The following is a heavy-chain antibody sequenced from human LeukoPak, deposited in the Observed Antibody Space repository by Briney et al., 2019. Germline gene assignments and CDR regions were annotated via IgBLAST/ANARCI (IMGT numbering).Heavy chain of an antibody. D-gene: IGHD7-27*01. CDR3: ARSGFWGAWYFDV. Sequence: SQTLSVTCAISGDSVSSNTAAWNWIRQSPSRGLEWLGSTYYGSKLYNDYAVSVSSRISINLDTSNNQCSLHLNSVTPEDTAVYYCARSGFWGAWYFDVWGRGTLVTVSA. CDR1: GDSVSSNTAA. J-gene: IGHJ2*01. V-gene: IGHV6-1*01. CDR2: TYYGSKLYN.